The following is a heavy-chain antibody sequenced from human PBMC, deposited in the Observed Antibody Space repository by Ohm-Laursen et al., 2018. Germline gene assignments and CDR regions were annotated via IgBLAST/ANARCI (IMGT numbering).Heavy chain of an antibody. Sequence: SLRLSCSASGFTFSSYGMNWVRQAPGKGLEWVAIIWHDGSNKYYADSVKGRFTISRDNSKNTLYLQMNSLRAEDTAVYYCAKSLSNGWSYDYWGQGTLVTVSS. CDR3: AKSLSNGWSYDY. CDR2: IWHDGSNK. CDR1: GFTFSSYG. D-gene: IGHD6-19*01. V-gene: IGHV3-33*06. J-gene: IGHJ4*02.